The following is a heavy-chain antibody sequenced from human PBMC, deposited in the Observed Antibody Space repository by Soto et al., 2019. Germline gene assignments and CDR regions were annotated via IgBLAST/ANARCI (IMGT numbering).Heavy chain of an antibody. CDR2: IQYNGYS. D-gene: IGHD3-10*01. CDR3: ARHGFGSLHGLVDV. V-gene: IGHV4-59*08. Sequence: QVQLQESGPGLVKPSETLSLTCTVSGGSITNYYCSWFRQPPGKGLEWIVYIQYNGYSAYNLSLRRRVTMSMDTSKTQFSLMLESVTATDPAVYYCARHGFGSLHGLVDVWGQGTTVIVSS. J-gene: IGHJ6*02. CDR1: GGSITNYY.